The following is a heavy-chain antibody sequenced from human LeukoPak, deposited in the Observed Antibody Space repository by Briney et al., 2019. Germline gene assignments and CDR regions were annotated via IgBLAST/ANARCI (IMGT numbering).Heavy chain of an antibody. Sequence: PGGSLTLSCAASGFTFSSFGMHWVRQAPGKGLEWVAFIRYDGSEKYYANSVEGRCTISRDHSKNAVYLPMNSLRAEDTAVYYCAKDPWDCSGRSCPMYYYYMDVWGKGTTVTVSS. D-gene: IGHD2-15*01. CDR1: GFTFSSFG. J-gene: IGHJ6*03. CDR3: AKDPWDCSGRSCPMYYYYMDV. CDR2: IRYDGSEK. V-gene: IGHV3-30*02.